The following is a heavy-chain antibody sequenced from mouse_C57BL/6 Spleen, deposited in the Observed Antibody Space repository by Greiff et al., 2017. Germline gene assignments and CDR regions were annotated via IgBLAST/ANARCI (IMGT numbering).Heavy chain of an antibody. CDR2: ISDGGSYT. Sequence: EVKLEESGGGLVKPGGSLKLSCAASGFTFSSYAMSWVRQTPEKRLEWVATISDGGSYTYYPDNVKGRFTISRDNAKNNLYLQMSHLKSEDTAMYYCARDDYGEEPHAMDYWGQGTSVTVSS. CDR3: ARDDYGEEPHAMDY. V-gene: IGHV5-4*01. CDR1: GFTFSSYA. J-gene: IGHJ4*01. D-gene: IGHD2-4*01.